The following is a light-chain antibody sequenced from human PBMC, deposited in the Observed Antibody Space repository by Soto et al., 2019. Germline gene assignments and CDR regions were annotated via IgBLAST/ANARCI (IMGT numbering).Light chain of an antibody. CDR2: EAS. V-gene: IGKV3-11*01. CDR3: QQYGTTGT. Sequence: EIVLTQSPATVTVSPGERVTLSCRASENINNYLAWYQQRPGQAPRLLIYEASSRATGVPARFIGSGSGTDFTLTISSLEPEDFAVYYCQQYGTTGTFGQGTRVEIK. J-gene: IGKJ1*01. CDR1: ENINNY.